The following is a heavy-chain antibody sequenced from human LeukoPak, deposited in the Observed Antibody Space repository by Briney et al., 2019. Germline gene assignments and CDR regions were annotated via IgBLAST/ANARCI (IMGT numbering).Heavy chain of an antibody. V-gene: IGHV3-23*01. Sequence: PGGSLRLSCAASGFTFSSYAMSWVRQAPGKGLEWVSAISGSGGSTYYADSVKGRFTISRDNSKNTLYLQMNSLRAEDTAVYYCAKVGGWTYYYDSSGYNKGYWGQGTLVTVSS. CDR2: ISGSGGST. CDR3: AKVGGWTYYYDSSGYNKGY. J-gene: IGHJ4*02. D-gene: IGHD3-22*01. CDR1: GFTFSSYA.